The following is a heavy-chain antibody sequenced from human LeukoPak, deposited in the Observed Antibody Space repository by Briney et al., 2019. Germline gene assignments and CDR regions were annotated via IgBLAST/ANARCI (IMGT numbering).Heavy chain of an antibody. CDR3: ATDRPGYSYGRDFDY. Sequence: ASVKVSCKVSGYTLTELSMHWVRQAPGKGLEWMGGFDPEDGETIYAQKFQGRVTMTEDTPTDTAYMELSSLRSEDTAVYYCATDRPGYSYGRDFDYWGQGTLVTVSP. D-gene: IGHD5-18*01. CDR2: FDPEDGET. J-gene: IGHJ4*02. CDR1: GYTLTELS. V-gene: IGHV1-24*01.